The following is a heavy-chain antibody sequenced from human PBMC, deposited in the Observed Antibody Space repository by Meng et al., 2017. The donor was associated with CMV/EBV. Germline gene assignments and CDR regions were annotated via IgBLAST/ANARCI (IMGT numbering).Heavy chain of an antibody. V-gene: IGHV3-7*01. CDR3: SRHNYGNSIEYFDH. J-gene: IGHJ4*02. CDR1: GFTFSSYW. Sequence: GESLKISCAASGFTFSSYWMSWVRQAPGKGLEWVANTRQDGREKYYVDSVKGRFTVSRDNAKNSLFLQMNSLRAEDTAVYYCSRHNYGNSIEYFDHWGQGTQVTVSS. D-gene: IGHD2/OR15-2a*01. CDR2: TRQDGREK.